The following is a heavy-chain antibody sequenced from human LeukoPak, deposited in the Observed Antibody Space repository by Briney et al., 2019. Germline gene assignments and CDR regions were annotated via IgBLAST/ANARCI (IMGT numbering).Heavy chain of an antibody. CDR3: ARVQGYCSTTSCYPHY. CDR1: GYTLTNYA. D-gene: IGHD2-2*01. Sequence: ASVKVSCKASGYTLTNYALNWVRQAPGQGLEWMGWINSNTGNPTYAQGFTGRFVFSLDTSVNTAYLQISSLKAEDTAIYYCARVQGYCSTTSCYPHYWGQGTLVTVSS. J-gene: IGHJ4*02. CDR2: INSNTGNP. V-gene: IGHV7-4-1*02.